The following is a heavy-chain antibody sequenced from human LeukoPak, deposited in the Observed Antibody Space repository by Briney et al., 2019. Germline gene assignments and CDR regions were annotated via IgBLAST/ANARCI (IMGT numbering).Heavy chain of an antibody. CDR3: ARSLFRFLEWSYRSYYYYYMDV. D-gene: IGHD3-3*01. V-gene: IGHV1-69*06. CDR1: GGTFSSYA. J-gene: IGHJ6*03. Sequence: ASVKVSCKASGGTFSSYAISWVRQAPGQGLEWMGGIIPIFGTVNYAQKFQGRVTITADKSTSTAYMELSSLRSEDTAVYYCARSLFRFLEWSYRSYYYYYMDVWGKGTTVTISS. CDR2: IIPIFGTV.